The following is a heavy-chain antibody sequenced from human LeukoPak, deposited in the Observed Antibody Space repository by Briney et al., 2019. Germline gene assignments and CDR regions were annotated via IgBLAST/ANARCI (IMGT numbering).Heavy chain of an antibody. CDR3: ARVVPAARSLDP. J-gene: IGHJ5*02. D-gene: IGHD2-2*01. CDR1: GGTFSSYA. V-gene: IGHV1-69*05. CDR2: TIPIFGTA. Sequence: SVKVSCKASGGTFSSYAISWVRQAPGQGLEWMGGTIPIFGTANYAQKFQGRVTITTDESTTTAYMELSSLRSEDTAVYYCARVVPAARSLDPWGQGTLVTVSS.